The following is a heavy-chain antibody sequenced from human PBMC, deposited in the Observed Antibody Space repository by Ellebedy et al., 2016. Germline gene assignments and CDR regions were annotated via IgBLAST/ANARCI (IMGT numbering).Heavy chain of an antibody. V-gene: IGHV3-23*01. J-gene: IGHJ6*03. CDR2: ISASGGRI. Sequence: GESLKISXAASGFTFSTYAMSWVRQAPGKGLEWVSGISASGGRIYYTDSAKGRFTISRDTSKNTVYLQMNSLRVEDTAVYYCAKIERHFEQQLGSRGFYYYDIDVWGKGTTVTVS. D-gene: IGHD6-13*01. CDR1: GFTFSTYA. CDR3: AKIERHFEQQLGSRGFYYYDIDV.